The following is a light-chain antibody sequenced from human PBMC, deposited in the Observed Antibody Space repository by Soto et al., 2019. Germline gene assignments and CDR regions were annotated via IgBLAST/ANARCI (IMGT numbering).Light chain of an antibody. Sequence: EIVMTQSPATLSVSPGGRATLSCRASQSISDTLAWYQQKPGQAPRLLIYGASKSATGFPARFSGSGSGTDFTLTISSLQSEDFAVYSCQQYNNWPWTFGQGNKVEIK. CDR3: QQYNNWPWT. V-gene: IGKV3-15*01. CDR1: QSISDT. CDR2: GAS. J-gene: IGKJ1*01.